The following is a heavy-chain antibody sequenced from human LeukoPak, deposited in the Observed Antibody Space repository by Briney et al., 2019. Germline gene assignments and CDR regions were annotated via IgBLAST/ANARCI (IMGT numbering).Heavy chain of an antibody. J-gene: IGHJ4*02. V-gene: IGHV3-11*04. CDR2: ISSTGRTI. CDR1: GFSFSDYY. Sequence: GGSLRLSCGASGFSFSDYYMSWVRQAPGKGLEWISYISSTGRTIYYADSVKGRFTISRDNNKSSLYLQMNSLRAEDTALYYCARFRYNSTWGIFGYWGQGTLVTVSS. D-gene: IGHD2/OR15-2a*01. CDR3: ARFRYNSTWGIFGY.